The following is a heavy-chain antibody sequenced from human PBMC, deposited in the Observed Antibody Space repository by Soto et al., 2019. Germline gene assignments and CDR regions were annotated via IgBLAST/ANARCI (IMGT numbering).Heavy chain of an antibody. V-gene: IGHV4-30-4*01. Sequence: SETLSLTCTVSGGSISSADYCWSWIRQPPGKGLEWIGYIYYSGSTYYNPSLKSRVTISVDTSKNQFSLKLSSVTAADTAVYYCARAPQLELQNYYYYGMDVWGQGTTVTVSS. CDR3: ARAPQLELQNYYYYGMDV. CDR2: IYYSGST. CDR1: GGSISSADYC. D-gene: IGHD1-7*01. J-gene: IGHJ6*02.